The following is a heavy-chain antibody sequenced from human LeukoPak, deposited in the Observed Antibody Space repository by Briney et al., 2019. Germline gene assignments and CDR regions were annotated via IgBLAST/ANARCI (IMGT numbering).Heavy chain of an antibody. CDR2: INPNSGGT. Sequence: GASVKVSCKASGYTFTGHYMHWVRQAPGQGLEWMGWINPNSGGTSYAQKFQGRVTMTRDTSISTAYMELSRLRSDDTAVYYCARHDWNYANNWFDPWGQGTLVTVSS. V-gene: IGHV1-2*02. CDR1: GYTFTGHY. D-gene: IGHD1-7*01. CDR3: ARHDWNYANNWFDP. J-gene: IGHJ5*02.